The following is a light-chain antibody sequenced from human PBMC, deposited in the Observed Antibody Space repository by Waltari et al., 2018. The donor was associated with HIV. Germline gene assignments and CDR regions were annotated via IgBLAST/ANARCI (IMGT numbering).Light chain of an antibody. V-gene: IGLV2-11*01. CDR2: DVS. CDR3: CSYAGDYTFR. CDR1: SSDVGGYNY. Sequence: QSALTQPRSVSGSPGQSVTISCTGTSSDVGGYNYVSWYQQPPGKAPKLMIYDVSKRPSGVPDRFSCSKSGHTASLTISGLQAEDEADFYCCSYAGDYTFRFGGGTKLTVL. J-gene: IGLJ3*02.